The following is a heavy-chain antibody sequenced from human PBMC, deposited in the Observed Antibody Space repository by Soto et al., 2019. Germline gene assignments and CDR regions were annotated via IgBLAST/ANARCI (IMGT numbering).Heavy chain of an antibody. CDR3: ATSYCGGDRYYGMDV. Sequence: QVQLVQSGAEVKKPGSSVKVSCKASGGTFSSYTISWVRQAPGQGLEWMGRIIPILGIANYAQKFQGRVTITADKSTSTAYMELSSLRSEDTAVYYCATSYCGGDRYYGMDVWGQGTTVTVSS. V-gene: IGHV1-69*02. D-gene: IGHD2-21*02. CDR1: GGTFSSYT. CDR2: IIPILGIA. J-gene: IGHJ6*02.